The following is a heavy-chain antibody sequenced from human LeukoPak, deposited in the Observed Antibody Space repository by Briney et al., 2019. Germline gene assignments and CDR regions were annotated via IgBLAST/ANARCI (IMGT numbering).Heavy chain of an antibody. CDR3: ARWRRGYYYDSRGDY. CDR2: INHSGST. CDR1: GGSISSSSYY. J-gene: IGHJ4*02. D-gene: IGHD3-22*01. V-gene: IGHV4-39*07. Sequence: PSETLSLTCTVSGGSISSSSYYWSWIRQPPGKGLEWIGEINHSGSTNYNPSLKSRVTISVDTSKNQFSLKLSSVTAADTAVYYCARWRRGYYYDSRGDYWGQGTLVTVSS.